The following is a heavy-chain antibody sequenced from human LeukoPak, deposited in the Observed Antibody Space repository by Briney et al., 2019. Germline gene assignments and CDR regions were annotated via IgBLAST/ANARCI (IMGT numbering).Heavy chain of an antibody. J-gene: IGHJ3*02. V-gene: IGHV1-69*13. CDR1: GGTFTSYA. CDR2: IIPIFGTA. D-gene: IGHD1-26*01. CDR3: ARVGAIDESYAFDM. Sequence: SVKVSCKASGGTFTSYAISWVRQAPGQGLEWMGGIIPIFGTANYAPKFQGRVTITSDESTSTAYIELSRLRSDETAVYYCARVGAIDESYAFDMWSEGTTVTV.